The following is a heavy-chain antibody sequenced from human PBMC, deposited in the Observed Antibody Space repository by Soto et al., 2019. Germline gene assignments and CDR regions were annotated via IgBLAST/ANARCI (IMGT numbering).Heavy chain of an antibody. CDR3: ARAGATVVTPANY. CDR1: GFTFSSYA. D-gene: IGHD4-17*01. J-gene: IGHJ4*02. CDR2: ISYDGSNK. Sequence: GSLRLSCAASGFTFSSYAMHWVRQAPGKGLEWVAVISYDGSNKYYADSVKGRFTISRDNSKNTLYLQMNSLRAEDTAVYYCARAGATVVTPANYWGQGTLVTVSS. V-gene: IGHV3-30-3*01.